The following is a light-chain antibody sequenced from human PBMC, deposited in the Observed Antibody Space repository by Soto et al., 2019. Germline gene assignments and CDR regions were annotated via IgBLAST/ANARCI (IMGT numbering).Light chain of an antibody. Sequence: DIQMTQAPSSLSASVGDRVTITCRASQSISSYLNWYQQKPGKAPKLLIYAASFLEGGVPSRFSGSGSGTEFTLTISSLQPDDFATYYCQQYNSYSFGQGTKVDIK. J-gene: IGKJ1*01. CDR3: QQYNSYS. CDR1: QSISSY. V-gene: IGKV1-5*01. CDR2: AAS.